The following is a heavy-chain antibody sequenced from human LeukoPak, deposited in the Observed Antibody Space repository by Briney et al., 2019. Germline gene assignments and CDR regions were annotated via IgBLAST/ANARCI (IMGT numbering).Heavy chain of an antibody. V-gene: IGHV1-2*02. CDR2: VSPNSGGT. CDR3: ARRHTAYYSFDC. D-gene: IGHD1-26*01. CDR1: GYSFTRYY. Sequence: ASVKVSCKASGYSFTRYYIHWVRQVPGQGLEWMGWVSPNSGGTRHTQKIPGRVTMTRDTSISTAYLEVSRLRSDDTAIYYGARRHTAYYSFDCWGQGTLLTVSS. J-gene: IGHJ4*02.